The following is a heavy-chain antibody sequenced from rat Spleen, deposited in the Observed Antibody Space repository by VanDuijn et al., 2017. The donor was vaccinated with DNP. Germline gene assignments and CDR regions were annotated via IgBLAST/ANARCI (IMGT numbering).Heavy chain of an antibody. CDR2: ISHDGSST. Sequence: EVQLVESGGGLVQPGRSLKLSCAASGFTFSDSYMAWVRQAPKKGLEWVASISHDGSSTYYRDSVKGRFTISRDNAKSTLYLQMDSLRSEDTATYYCTTEAADYWGQGVMVTVSS. CDR1: GFTFSDSY. CDR3: TTEAADY. J-gene: IGHJ2*01. V-gene: IGHV5-20*01.